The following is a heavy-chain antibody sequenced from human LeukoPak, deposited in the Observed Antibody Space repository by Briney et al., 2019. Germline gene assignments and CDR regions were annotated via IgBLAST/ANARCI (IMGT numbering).Heavy chain of an antibody. D-gene: IGHD3-10*01. CDR2: ISGSGGFT. CDR1: GFTFSTYA. J-gene: IGHJ4*02. CDR3: AKAGGVRGVTPFDY. V-gene: IGHV3-23*01. Sequence: PGGSLRLSCAASGFTFSTYAMSWVRQAPGKGLEWVSTISGSGGFTYYADSVKGRFTISRDNSKNTLYLHMSSLRAEDTAVYYCAKAGGVRGVTPFDYWGQGTLVTVSS.